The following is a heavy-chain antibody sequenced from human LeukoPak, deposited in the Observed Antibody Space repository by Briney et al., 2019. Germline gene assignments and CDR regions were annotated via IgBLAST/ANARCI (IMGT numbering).Heavy chain of an antibody. V-gene: IGHV3-74*01. D-gene: IGHD4-17*01. J-gene: IGHJ5*02. CDR2: INSDGSST. CDR3: AREAKPTVRGMWFDP. CDR1: GFTFSSYW. Sequence: GGSLRLSCAASGFTFSSYWMHWVRQAPGQGLVWVSRINSDGSSTSYADSVKGRFTISRDNAKNTLYLQMNSLRAEDTAVYYCAREAKPTVRGMWFDPWGQGTLVTVYS.